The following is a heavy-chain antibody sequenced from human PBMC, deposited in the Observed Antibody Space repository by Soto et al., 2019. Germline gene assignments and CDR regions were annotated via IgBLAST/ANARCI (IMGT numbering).Heavy chain of an antibody. CDR2: VYYTETT. CDR3: ARQRVLSTNMFITSFDP. CDR1: GGSINSSDHF. J-gene: IGHJ5*02. D-gene: IGHD3-10*02. Sequence: ETLSLTCSLSGGSINSSDHFWGWIRQTPGKGLEWIGSVYYTETTYYNPSLKSPVTISVETSRNTFSLKVNSVTAADTGIYYCARQRVLSTNMFITSFDPWGQGTLVTVSS. V-gene: IGHV4-39*01.